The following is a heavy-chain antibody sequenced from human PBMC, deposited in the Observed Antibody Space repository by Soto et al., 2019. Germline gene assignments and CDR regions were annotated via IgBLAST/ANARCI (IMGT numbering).Heavy chain of an antibody. J-gene: IGHJ5*02. CDR3: ASGIRDLAWLDP. D-gene: IGHD3-3*01. V-gene: IGHV1-8*01. CDR2: MNPNSGNT. Sequence: ASVKVSCKASGYTFTSYDINWVRQATGQGLEWMGWMNPNSGNTGYAQKFQGRVTMTRNTSISTAYMELSSLRSEDTAVYYCASGIRDLAWLDPWGQGTLVTVSS. CDR1: GYTFTSYD.